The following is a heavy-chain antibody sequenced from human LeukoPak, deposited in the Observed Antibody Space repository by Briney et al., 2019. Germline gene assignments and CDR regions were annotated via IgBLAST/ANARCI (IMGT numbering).Heavy chain of an antibody. CDR1: GVSISSYY. J-gene: IGHJ3*02. CDR2: INHSGST. D-gene: IGHD3-3*01. Sequence: SETLSLTCTVSGVSISSYYWSWIRQPPGKGLEWIGEINHSGSTNYNPSLKSRVTISVDTSKNQFSLKLSSVTAADTAVYYCARGRGRFSRAFDIWGQGTMVTVSS. CDR3: ARGRGRFSRAFDI. V-gene: IGHV4-34*01.